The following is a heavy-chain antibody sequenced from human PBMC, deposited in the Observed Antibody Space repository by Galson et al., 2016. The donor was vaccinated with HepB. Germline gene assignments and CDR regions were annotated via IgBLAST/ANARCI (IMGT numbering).Heavy chain of an antibody. V-gene: IGHV3-11*04. J-gene: IGHJ4*02. CDR3: VAEDFVHCGGGCSF. D-gene: IGHD2-21*01. CDR2: ISSRGETK. Sequence: SLRLSCAASGFPFSDYYMSWIRQAPGKGLECIPYISSRGETKYYADSVKGRFSISRDNAKNSLLLQMNSLKDEDTATYYCVAEDFVHCGGGCSFWGQGTPVTVSS. CDR1: GFPFSDYY.